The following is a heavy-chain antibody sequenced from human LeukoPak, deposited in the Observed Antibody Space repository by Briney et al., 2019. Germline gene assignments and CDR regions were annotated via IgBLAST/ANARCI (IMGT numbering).Heavy chain of an antibody. CDR2: TSFSGST. CDR1: GASIGSYY. J-gene: IGHJ6*03. Sequence: SETLSLTCTVSGASIGSYYWTWLRQPPGKGLEWIGFTSFSGSTNYNPSLKSRVTISVDTSRNQFSLRLNAVTAADTAVYYCASRNYDILTGFYGGGTYNYYYTDVWGKGTTVIVSS. CDR3: ASRNYDILTGFYGGGTYNYYYTDV. V-gene: IGHV4-4*09. D-gene: IGHD3-9*01.